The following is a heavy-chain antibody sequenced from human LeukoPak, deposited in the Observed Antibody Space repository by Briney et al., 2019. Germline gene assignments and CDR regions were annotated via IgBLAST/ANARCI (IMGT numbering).Heavy chain of an antibody. CDR1: GGTLSSYA. D-gene: IGHD3-9*01. CDR3: AGGAANYDILTGYLTYYYYGMDV. Sequence: SVKVSCKASGGTLSSYAISWVRQAPGQGLEWMGGIIPIFGTANYAQKFQGRVTITADESTSTAYMELSSLRSEDTAVYYCAGGAANYDILTGYLTYYYYGMDVWGKGTTVTVSS. V-gene: IGHV1-69*01. J-gene: IGHJ6*04. CDR2: IIPIFGTA.